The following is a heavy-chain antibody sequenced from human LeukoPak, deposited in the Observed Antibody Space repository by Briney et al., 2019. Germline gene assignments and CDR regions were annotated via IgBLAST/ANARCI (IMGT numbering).Heavy chain of an antibody. D-gene: IGHD2-15*01. J-gene: IGHJ4*02. V-gene: IGHV4-38-2*01. Sequence: SETLSLTCAASDYSITYGYFWAWIRQPPGKGLEWIGSISHSGSPHYSPTLESRVTISRDTSENKFSLKMTSVTAADTAVYFCARVVRPQGDFDSWGQGTLVIISS. CDR3: ARVVRPQGDFDS. CDR1: DYSITYGYF. CDR2: ISHSGSP.